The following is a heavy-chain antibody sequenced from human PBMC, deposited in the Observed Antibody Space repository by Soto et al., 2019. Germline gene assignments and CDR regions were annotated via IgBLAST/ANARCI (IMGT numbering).Heavy chain of an antibody. CDR2: INAGNGNT. V-gene: IGHV1-3*01. CDR3: ARVGRYYDILTGYYVKYYGMDV. Sequence: ASVKVSCKASGYTFTSYAMHWVRQAPGQRLEWMGWINAGNGNTKYSQKFQGRVTITRDTSASTAYMELSSLRSEDTAVYYCARVGRYYDILTGYYVKYYGMDVWGQGTTVTVSS. CDR1: GYTFTSYA. D-gene: IGHD3-9*01. J-gene: IGHJ6*02.